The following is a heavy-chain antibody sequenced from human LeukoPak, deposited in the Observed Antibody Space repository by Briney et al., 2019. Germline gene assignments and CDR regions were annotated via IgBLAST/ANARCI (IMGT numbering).Heavy chain of an antibody. D-gene: IGHD3-10*01. V-gene: IGHV4-61*05. CDR1: GGSISSSSYY. J-gene: IGHJ4*02. CDR3: ARGSPGYYSGRFGDLNFDY. CDR2: IYYSGST. Sequence: PSQTLSLTCTVPGGSISSSSYYWGWIRQPPGKGLEWIGYIYYSGSTNYNPSLKSRVTISVDTSKNQFSLKLSSVTAADTAVYYCARGSPGYYSGRFGDLNFDYWGQGTLVTVSS.